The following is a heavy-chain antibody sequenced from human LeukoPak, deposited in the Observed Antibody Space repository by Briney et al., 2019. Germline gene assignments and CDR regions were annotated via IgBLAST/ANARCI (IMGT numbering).Heavy chain of an antibody. D-gene: IGHD5-18*01. CDR1: GGTFSSYA. V-gene: IGHV1-69*13. Sequence: GASVKVSCKASGGTFSSYAISWVRQAPGQGLEWMGGIIPIFGTANYAQKFQGRVTITADESTSTAYMELSSLRSEDTAVYYCARVDTARGGLAEHDAFDIWGQGTMVTVSS. CDR2: IIPIFGTA. J-gene: IGHJ3*02. CDR3: ARVDTARGGLAEHDAFDI.